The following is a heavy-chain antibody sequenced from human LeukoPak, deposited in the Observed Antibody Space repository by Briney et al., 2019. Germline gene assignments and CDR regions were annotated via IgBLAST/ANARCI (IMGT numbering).Heavy chain of an antibody. CDR3: AREYYYDSSGSPSNDAFDI. J-gene: IGHJ3*02. V-gene: IGHV3-11*04. CDR2: ISSSGNTK. CDR1: GFTFSDYY. Sequence: PGGSLRLSCAASGFTFSDYYMSWIRQAPGKGLEWVSYISSSGNTKYYADSVKGRFTTSRDNSKNTLYLQMNSLRAEDTAVYYCAREYYYDSSGSPSNDAFDIWGQGTMVTVSS. D-gene: IGHD3-22*01.